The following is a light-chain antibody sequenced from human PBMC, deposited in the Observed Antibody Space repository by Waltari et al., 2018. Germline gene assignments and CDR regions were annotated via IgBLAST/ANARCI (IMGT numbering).Light chain of an antibody. CDR2: DVS. CDR1: SSDVGPYNY. V-gene: IGLV2-14*03. J-gene: IGLJ2*01. CDR3: NSYSSSSSLVL. Sequence: QSALTQPASVSGSPGQSITISCTGTSSDVGPYNYVSWYQQHPGKPPKLLIYDVSNRPSGVSDGFSGSKSGNTASLTISGLQAEDEADYYCNSYSSSSSLVLFGGGTKLTVV.